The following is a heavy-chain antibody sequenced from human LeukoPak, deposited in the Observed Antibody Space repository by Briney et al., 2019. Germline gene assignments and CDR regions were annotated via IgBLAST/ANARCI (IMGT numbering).Heavy chain of an antibody. Sequence: GGSLRLSYAAFGFTFSSYSMNWVRQAPGKGLEWVSHITASGTAMFYADSAKGRFTISRDNAKNSLYLQMNSLRDEDTAVYYCASSGSYRFDYWGQGTLVTVSS. CDR1: GFTFSSYS. CDR2: ITASGTAM. V-gene: IGHV3-48*02. CDR3: ASSGSYRFDY. J-gene: IGHJ4*02. D-gene: IGHD1-26*01.